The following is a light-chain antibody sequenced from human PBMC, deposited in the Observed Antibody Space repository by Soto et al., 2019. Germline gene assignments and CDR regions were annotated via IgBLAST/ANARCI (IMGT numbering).Light chain of an antibody. CDR2: GAS. CDR1: QSVSNNY. CDR3: QQYGSSHT. V-gene: IGKV3-20*01. Sequence: EIVLTQSPGTLSLSPGERATLSCRASQSVSNNYLAWYQQKPGQAPRLLIYGASNRAIGIPDRFSGSVSGSDFILTINRLEPEDFAVYYCQQYGSSHTFGQGTRLEIK. J-gene: IGKJ5*01.